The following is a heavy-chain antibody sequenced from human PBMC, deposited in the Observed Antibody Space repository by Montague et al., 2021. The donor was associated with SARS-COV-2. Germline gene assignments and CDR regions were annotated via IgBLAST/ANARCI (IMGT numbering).Heavy chain of an antibody. D-gene: IGHD6-19*01. Sequence: CAISGDSVSRNSVAWGWNRQSPSRGLEWLGRTYYRSKWYSDYAPSVRGRLNVNPDASKNEFSLELNYVTPEDTAVYYCVRYSGWFYFDFWGQGTLVTVSS. CDR3: VRYSGWFYFDF. J-gene: IGHJ4*02. CDR1: GDSVSRNSVA. CDR2: TYYRSKWYS. V-gene: IGHV6-1*01.